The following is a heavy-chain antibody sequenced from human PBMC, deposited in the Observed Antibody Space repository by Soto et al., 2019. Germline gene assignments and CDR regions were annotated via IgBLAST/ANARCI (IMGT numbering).Heavy chain of an antibody. D-gene: IGHD2-2*01. CDR3: AREEGGIVLVPDGIGWFDP. J-gene: IGHJ5*02. CDR1: GGSISSGDYY. CDR2: IYYSGST. V-gene: IGHV4-30-4*01. Sequence: QVQLQESGPGLVKPSQTLSLTCTVSGGSISSGDYYWSWIRQPPGKGLEWIGYIYYSGSTYYNPSXXGRVTLSVDTXXNXFXXKLSSVTAADTAVYYCAREEGGIVLVPDGIGWFDPWGQGTLVTVSS.